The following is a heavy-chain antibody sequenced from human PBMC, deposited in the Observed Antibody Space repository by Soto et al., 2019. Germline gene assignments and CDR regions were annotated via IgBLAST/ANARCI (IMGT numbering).Heavy chain of an antibody. CDR3: ARARHGSGPYYYYYGMDV. Sequence: KVSCKASGYTFTGYYMHWVRQAPVQGLEWMGWINPNSGGTNYAQKFQGWVTMTRDTSISTAYMELSRLRSDDTAVYYCARARHGSGPYYYYYGMDVWGQGTTVTVS. J-gene: IGHJ6*02. CDR2: INPNSGGT. V-gene: IGHV1-2*04. D-gene: IGHD3-10*01. CDR1: GYTFTGYY.